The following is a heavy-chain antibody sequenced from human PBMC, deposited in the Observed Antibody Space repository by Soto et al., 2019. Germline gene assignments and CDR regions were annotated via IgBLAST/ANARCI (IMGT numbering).Heavy chain of an antibody. CDR2: INPNSGGT. Sequence: ASVKVSRKASGYTFTGYYMHWVRQAAGQGLEWMGWINPNSGGTNYAQKFQGWVTMTRDTSISTAYMELSRLRSDDTAVYYCARGLDCSSTSCYMGWFEPWGQGTLVSVSS. D-gene: IGHD2-2*02. CDR1: GYTFTGYY. J-gene: IGHJ5*02. CDR3: ARGLDCSSTSCYMGWFEP. V-gene: IGHV1-2*04.